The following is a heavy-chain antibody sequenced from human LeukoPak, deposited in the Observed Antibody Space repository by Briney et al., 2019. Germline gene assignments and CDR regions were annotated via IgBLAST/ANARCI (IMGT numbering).Heavy chain of an antibody. CDR2: IYYSGST. J-gene: IGHJ3*02. D-gene: IGHD3-16*01. Sequence: SETLSLTCTVFGGSISSNTYYWGCIRQPPGKGLEWIGSIYYSGSTYYNPPLKSRVTIFVNTSKNQFSLKLSSVTAADTAVYYCARLTREGDDAFDIWGQGTMVTVSS. V-gene: IGHV4-39*01. CDR1: GGSISSNTYY. CDR3: ARLTREGDDAFDI.